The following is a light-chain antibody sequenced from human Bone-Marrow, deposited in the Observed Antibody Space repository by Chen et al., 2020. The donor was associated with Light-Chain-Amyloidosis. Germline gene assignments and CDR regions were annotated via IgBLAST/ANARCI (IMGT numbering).Light chain of an antibody. J-gene: IGLJ2*01. CDR3: QSADSSGTYEVI. CDR2: RDT. V-gene: IGLV3-25*03. CDR1: DLPTKY. Sequence: SYELTQPPSVSVSPGQTGRITCSGDDLPTKYAYWYQQKPGQAPVLVIHRDTERPSGISERLSGSSSGTTATLTISGGQAEDEADYHCQSADSSGTYEVIVGGGPKLTVL.